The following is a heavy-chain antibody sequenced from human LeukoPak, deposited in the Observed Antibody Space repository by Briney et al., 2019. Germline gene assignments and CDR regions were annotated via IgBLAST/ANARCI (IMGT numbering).Heavy chain of an antibody. D-gene: IGHD3-22*01. CDR1: GFTFDDYA. CDR3: AKNYYYDSSGFVDY. J-gene: IGHJ4*02. V-gene: IGHV3-9*01. Sequence: GGSLRLSCAASGFTFDDYAMHWVRQAPGKGLEWVSGISWNSGSIGYADSVKGRFTISRDNAKNSLYLQMNSLRAEDTALYYCAKNYYYDSSGFVDYWGQGTLVTVSS. CDR2: ISWNSGSI.